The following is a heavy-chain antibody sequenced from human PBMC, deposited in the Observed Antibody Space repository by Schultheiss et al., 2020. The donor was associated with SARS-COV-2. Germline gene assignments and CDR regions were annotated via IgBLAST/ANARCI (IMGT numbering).Heavy chain of an antibody. D-gene: IGHD3-16*01. V-gene: IGHV4-39*01. CDR2: MFYTDNT. CDR3: ARYYYDGTGDNWFDP. CDR1: GGSISRSGYY. Sequence: SETLSLTCTVSGGSISRSGYYWGWIRQSPGKGLEWIGSMFYTDNTYYNPPLKSRVTISADTSKNQFSLKLTSVTAADTAMYYCARYYYDGTGDNWFDPWGQGTLVTVSS. J-gene: IGHJ5*02.